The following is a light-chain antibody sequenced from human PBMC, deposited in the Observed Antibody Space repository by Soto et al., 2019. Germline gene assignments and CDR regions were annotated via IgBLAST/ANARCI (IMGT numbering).Light chain of an antibody. CDR3: MQGTHWPPYT. CDR2: KVS. CDR1: QSLAYIDGNTY. V-gene: IGKV2-30*01. Sequence: EVVMTQSPLSLPVTLGQPASISCRSSQSLAYIDGNTYLSWFQQRPGHSPRRLIYKVSNRESGVPERFSGSGSGTDLTLKISRVEAEDVGVYYCMQGTHWPPYTFGQGTKLEIK. J-gene: IGKJ2*01.